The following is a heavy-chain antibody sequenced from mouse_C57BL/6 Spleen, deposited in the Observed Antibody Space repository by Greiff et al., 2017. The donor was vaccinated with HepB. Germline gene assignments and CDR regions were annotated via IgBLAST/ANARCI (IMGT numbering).Heavy chain of an antibody. J-gene: IGHJ4*01. CDR1: GYTFTSYW. V-gene: IGHV1-64*01. CDR3: ARGSMDY. CDR2: IHPNSGST. Sequence: VKVVESGAELVKPGASVKLSCKASGYTFTSYWMHWVKQRPGQGLEWIGMIHPNSGSTNYNEKFKSKATLTVDKSSSTAYMQLSSLTSEDSAVYYCARGSMDYWGQGTSVTVSS.